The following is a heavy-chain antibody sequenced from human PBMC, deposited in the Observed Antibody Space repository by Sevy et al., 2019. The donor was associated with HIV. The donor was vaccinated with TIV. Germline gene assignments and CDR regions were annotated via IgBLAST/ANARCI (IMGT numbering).Heavy chain of an antibody. CDR2: IYYTGKT. J-gene: IGHJ3*01. V-gene: IGHV4-59*01. Sequence: SETLSLTCTVSGGSISTYYWSWIRQPPGKGLQWIGYIYYTGKTNYNPSLQTPVTMSIDTSKNQFSLRLSSVTSADTGMYYWAGVSRNNVGVAGGRRGGFDVWGQGTMVTVSS. D-gene: IGHD2-21*02. CDR3: AGVSRNNVGVAGGRRGGFDV. CDR1: GGSISTYY.